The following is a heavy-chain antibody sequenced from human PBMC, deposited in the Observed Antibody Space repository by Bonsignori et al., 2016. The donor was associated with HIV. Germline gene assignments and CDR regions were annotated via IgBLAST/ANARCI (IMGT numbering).Heavy chain of an antibody. Sequence: WVRQAPGQGLEWMGWINPNSGGTSYAQKFQGRVTMTRDTSISTAYMELSRLTSDDTAVYYCARFWSRYYGFDYWGQGTLVTVSS. V-gene: IGHV1-2*02. CDR3: ARFWSRYYGFDY. J-gene: IGHJ4*02. D-gene: IGHD3-3*01. CDR2: INPNSGGT.